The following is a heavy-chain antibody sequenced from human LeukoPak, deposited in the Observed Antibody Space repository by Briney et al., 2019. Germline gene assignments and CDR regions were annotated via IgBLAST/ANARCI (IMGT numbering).Heavy chain of an antibody. CDR3: ARAPSGSYYYYYYGMDV. Sequence: PSETLSLTCTVSGASISSGGYFWTWIRQHPGKGLEWIGYIYYSGSTYYNPSLKSRVTISVDTSKNQFSLKLSSVTAADTAVYYCARAPSGSYYYYYYGMDVWGQGTTVTVSS. CDR1: GASISSGGYF. CDR2: IYYSGST. D-gene: IGHD1-26*01. J-gene: IGHJ6*02. V-gene: IGHV4-31*03.